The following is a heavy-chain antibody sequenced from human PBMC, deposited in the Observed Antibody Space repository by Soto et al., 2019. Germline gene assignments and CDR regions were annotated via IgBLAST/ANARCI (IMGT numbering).Heavy chain of an antibody. CDR1: GGSISSGDYS. J-gene: IGHJ4*02. D-gene: IGHD6-13*01. CDR2: IYYSGST. V-gene: IGHV4-30-4*01. CDR3: ASRIAAAGTAFDY. Sequence: QVQLQESGPGLVKPSQTLSLTCTVSGGSISSGDYSWSCIRQPPGKGLEWIGYIYYSGSTYYNPSLKSRVTISVDTSKNQLSLKLSSVTAADTAVYYCASRIAAAGTAFDYWGQGTLVTVSS.